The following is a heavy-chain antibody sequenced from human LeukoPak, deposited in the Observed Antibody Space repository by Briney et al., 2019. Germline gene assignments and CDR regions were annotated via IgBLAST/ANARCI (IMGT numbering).Heavy chain of an antibody. Sequence: GGSLRLSCAASGFTFSNYWMDWVRQAPGKGLEWVANINQDGSDKYSVDSVKGRFTISRDNAKNSLYLQMDSLRADDTAVYFCSRDPGGSGSYYQPPYYYGMDVWGQGTTVTVSS. D-gene: IGHD3-10*01. J-gene: IGHJ6*02. CDR2: INQDGSDK. V-gene: IGHV3-7*01. CDR3: SRDPGGSGSYYQPPYYYGMDV. CDR1: GFTFSNYW.